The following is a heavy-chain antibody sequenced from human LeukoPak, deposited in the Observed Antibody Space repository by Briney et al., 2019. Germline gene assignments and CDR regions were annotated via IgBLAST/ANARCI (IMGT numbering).Heavy chain of an antibody. V-gene: IGHV3-30*02. D-gene: IGHD4-11*01. CDR2: IRSDGDNK. Sequence: GGSLRLSCAASGFTFRSYGMHWVRQPPGKGLEWVAFIRSDGDNKYYADSVKGRFTISRDNSKNTLYLQMNTLGTEDTAVYYCVSHYKTTGSNPQPDYWGQGTLVTVSS. CDR3: VSHYKTTGSNPQPDY. CDR1: GFTFRSYG. J-gene: IGHJ4*02.